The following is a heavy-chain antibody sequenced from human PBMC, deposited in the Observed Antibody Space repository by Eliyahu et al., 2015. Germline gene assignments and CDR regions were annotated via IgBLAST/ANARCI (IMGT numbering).Heavy chain of an antibody. CDR3: ARGATTVTSLPYYFDY. CDR2: IWYDGSDK. CDR1: GFTFSHYG. Sequence: QVQLVESGGGVVRPGRSLRLSCAASGFTFSHYGMHWVRQAPGKGLEWVAVIWYDGSDKYYADSVKGRFTISRDNSKNTLYLHMNSLRAEDTAVYYCARGATTVTSLPYYFDYWGQGTLVTVSS. J-gene: IGHJ4*02. D-gene: IGHD4-17*01. V-gene: IGHV3-33*01.